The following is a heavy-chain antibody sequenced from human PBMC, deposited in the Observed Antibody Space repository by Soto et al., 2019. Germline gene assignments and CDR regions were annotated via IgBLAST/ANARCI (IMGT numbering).Heavy chain of an antibody. CDR1: GFTFSSYS. CDR2: ISSSSSYI. D-gene: IGHD2-15*01. V-gene: IGHV3-21*01. Sequence: GGSLRLSCAASGFTFSSYSMNWVRQAPGKGLEWVSSISSSSSYIYYADSVKGRFTISRDNAKNSLYLHMNSLRAEDTAVYYCARDGSLGYCSGGSCYAPQWGQGTLVTVSS. J-gene: IGHJ4*02. CDR3: ARDGSLGYCSGGSCYAPQ.